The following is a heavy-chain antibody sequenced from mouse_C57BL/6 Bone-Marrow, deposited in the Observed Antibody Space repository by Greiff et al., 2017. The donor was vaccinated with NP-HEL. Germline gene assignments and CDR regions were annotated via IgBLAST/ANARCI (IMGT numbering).Heavy chain of an antibody. CDR1: GYTFTSYW. V-gene: IGHV1-61*01. CDR2: IYPSDSET. D-gene: IGHD2-2*01. Sequence: QVQLQQPGAELVRPGSSVKLSCKASGYTFTSYWMDWVKQRPGQGLEWIGNIYPSDSETHYNQKFKDKATLTVDKSSSTAYMQLSSLTSEDSAVYYCARGYAYYFDCWGQGTTLTVSS. CDR3: ARGYAYYFDC. J-gene: IGHJ2*01.